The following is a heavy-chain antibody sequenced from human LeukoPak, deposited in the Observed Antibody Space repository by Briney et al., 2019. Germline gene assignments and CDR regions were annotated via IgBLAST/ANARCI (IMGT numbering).Heavy chain of an antibody. Sequence: GGSLRLSCAGSGFIFNNYAMHWGRQPPGKGLEWGGGISWNRGSIDYGGSVEGRFTISRDNATNSLHLQINSLRVEDTAFYYCAKDNRRHYTSGPNPDSLHWGQGALVTVSS. CDR3: AKDNRRHYTSGPNPDSLH. J-gene: IGHJ4*02. V-gene: IGHV3-9*01. CDR2: ISWNRGSI. CDR1: GFIFNNYA. D-gene: IGHD6-19*01.